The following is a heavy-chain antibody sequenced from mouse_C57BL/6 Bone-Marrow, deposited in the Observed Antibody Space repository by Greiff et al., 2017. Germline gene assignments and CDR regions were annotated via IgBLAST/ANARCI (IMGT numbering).Heavy chain of an antibody. CDR3: ARSPVWKAGFYYCCC. CDR2: INPSIGGT. V-gene: IGHV1-53*01. Sequence: QVQLQQPGAELVKPGASVKLSCKASGYTFTSYWMHWVKQRPGQGLEWIGNINPSIGGTNYNEKFKSKATLTVDKSSSTAYMQLSSLTAEDSAVYYGARSPVWKAGFYYCCCWGKGATLT. J-gene: IGHJ2*01. D-gene: IGHD4-1*01. CDR1: GYTFTSYW.